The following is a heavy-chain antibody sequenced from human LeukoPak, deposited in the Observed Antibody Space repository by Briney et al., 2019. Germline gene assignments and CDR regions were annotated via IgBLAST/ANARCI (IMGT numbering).Heavy chain of an antibody. Sequence: QPGGSLGLSCAASGFIFSSYAMSWVRQAPGKGLEWVAGITGSGGNTYFADSVKGRFTLSRDNSKNTMFLQMNSLRAEDTAIYYCAKDREVIVPAAGDYWGQGTLVTVSS. CDR3: AKDREVIVPAAGDY. V-gene: IGHV3-23*01. CDR1: GFIFSSYA. D-gene: IGHD2-2*01. J-gene: IGHJ4*02. CDR2: ITGSGGNT.